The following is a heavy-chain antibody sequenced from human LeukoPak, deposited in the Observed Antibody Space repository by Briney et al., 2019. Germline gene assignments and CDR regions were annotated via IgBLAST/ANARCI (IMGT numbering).Heavy chain of an antibody. V-gene: IGHV1-2*02. D-gene: IGHD6-19*01. CDR1: GYTFTGYY. Sequence: GASVKVSCKASGYTFTGYYMHWVRQAPGQGLEWMGWINPNSGGTNYAQKFQGRVTMTRDTSISTAYMELSSLRSEDTAVYYCARSIAVAGIEEGFDYWGQGTLVTVSS. CDR3: ARSIAVAGIEEGFDY. J-gene: IGHJ4*02. CDR2: INPNSGGT.